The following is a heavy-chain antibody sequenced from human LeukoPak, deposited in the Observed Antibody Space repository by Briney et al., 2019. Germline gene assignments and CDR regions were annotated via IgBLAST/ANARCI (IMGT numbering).Heavy chain of an antibody. J-gene: IGHJ6*03. D-gene: IGHD1-26*01. CDR1: GFTLSNAW. CDR2: IKSKTDGGTT. CDR3: TTVGELLGSTYYMDV. V-gene: IGHV3-15*01. Sequence: PGGSLRLSCAASGFTLSNAWMSWVRQAPGKGLEWVGRIKSKTDGGTTDYAAPVKGRFTNSRDDSKNTLYLQMNSLKTEDTAVYYCTTVGELLGSTYYMDVWGKGTTVTVSS.